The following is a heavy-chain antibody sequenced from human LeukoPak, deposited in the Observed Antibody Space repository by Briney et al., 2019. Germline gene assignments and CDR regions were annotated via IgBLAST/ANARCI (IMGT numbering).Heavy chain of an antibody. Sequence: PSETLSLTCIVSGGSISSGDYYWSWIRQPPGKGLEWIGYIYYSGSTYYNPSLKSRVTISVDTSKNQFSLKLSSVTAADTAVYYCARVLGNYCSGGSCYPDWYFDLWGRGTLVTVSS. CDR2: IYYSGST. CDR3: ARVLGNYCSGGSCYPDWYFDL. V-gene: IGHV4-30-4*01. J-gene: IGHJ2*01. CDR1: GGSISSGDYY. D-gene: IGHD2-15*01.